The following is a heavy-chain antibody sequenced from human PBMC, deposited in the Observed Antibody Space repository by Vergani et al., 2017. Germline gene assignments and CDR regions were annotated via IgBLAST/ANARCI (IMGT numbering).Heavy chain of an antibody. D-gene: IGHD3-10*01. J-gene: IGHJ1*01. V-gene: IGHV3-23*04. CDR2: ISSGGGDI. CDR3: TTAWGLYYLHGEYFQY. CDR1: GFTFDTYT. Sequence: VQLVESGGGLVQPGGSRRLSCAGAGFTFDTYTMAYVRQAPGKGLEWVATISSGGGDIFYADSVKGRFTISRDNSKNTLFPQMNSLKDEDTAVYYCTTAWGLYYLHGEYFQYWGRGTLVSVSS.